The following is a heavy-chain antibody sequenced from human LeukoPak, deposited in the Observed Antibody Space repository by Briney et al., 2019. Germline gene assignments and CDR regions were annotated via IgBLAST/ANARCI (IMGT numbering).Heavy chain of an antibody. CDR3: AKSSGWYFDY. Sequence: PGRSLRLSCAASGFTFSSYGMHWVRQAPGKGLGWVAVISYDGSNKYYADSVKGRFTISRDNSKNTLYLQMNSLRAEDTAVYYCAKSSGWYFDYWGQGTLVSVSS. V-gene: IGHV3-30*18. J-gene: IGHJ4*02. CDR1: GFTFSSYG. D-gene: IGHD6-19*01. CDR2: ISYDGSNK.